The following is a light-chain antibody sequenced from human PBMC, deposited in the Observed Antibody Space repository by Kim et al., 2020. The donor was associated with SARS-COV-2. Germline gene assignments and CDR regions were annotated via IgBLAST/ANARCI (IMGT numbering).Light chain of an antibody. J-gene: IGKJ1*01. CDR2: QAS. Sequence: ACVGDRVTITCRASQGIDSWLAWYQQRPGRAPNLLIYQASILESGVPSRFSGSGSGTDFSLTISSLQPDDFATYYCQQYRSYPWTFGQGTKVDIK. V-gene: IGKV1-5*03. CDR1: QGIDSW. CDR3: QQYRSYPWT.